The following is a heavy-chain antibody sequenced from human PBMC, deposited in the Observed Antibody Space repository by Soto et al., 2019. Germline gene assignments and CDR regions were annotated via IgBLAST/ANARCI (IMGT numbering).Heavy chain of an antibody. V-gene: IGHV3-23*01. Sequence: EWTLRLSCAASGFTFSSHAMSWVRQAPGKGLEWVSAISGSGGSTYYADSVKGRFTISRDNSKNTLYLQMNSLRAEDTAVYYCAKVATRYYPGYWGQGTLVTVSS. CDR2: ISGSGGST. CDR1: GFTFSSHA. D-gene: IGHD3-9*01. CDR3: AKVATRYYPGY. J-gene: IGHJ4*02.